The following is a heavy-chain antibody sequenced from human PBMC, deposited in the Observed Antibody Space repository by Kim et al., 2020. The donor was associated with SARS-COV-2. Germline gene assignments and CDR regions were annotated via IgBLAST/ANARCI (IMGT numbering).Heavy chain of an antibody. D-gene: IGHD2-15*01. CDR1: GGTFSSYA. J-gene: IGHJ5*02. V-gene: IGHV1-69*13. CDR2: IIPIFGTA. CDR3: ARDLCSGGSCYSEFWFDP. Sequence: SVKVSCKASGGTFSSYAISWVRQAPGQGLEWMGGIIPIFGTANYAQKFQGRVTITADESTSTAYMELSSLRSEDTAVYYCARDLCSGGSCYSEFWFDPWGQGTLVTVSS.